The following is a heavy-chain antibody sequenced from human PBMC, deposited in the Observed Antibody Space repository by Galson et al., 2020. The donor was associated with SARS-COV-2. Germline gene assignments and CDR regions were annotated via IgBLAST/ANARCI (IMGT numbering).Heavy chain of an antibody. CDR2: IYHSGST. Sequence: SQTLSLTCAVSGYSISSGYYWGWIRQPPGKGLEWIGSIYHSGSTYYNPSLRSRVTISVDTSKNHLSLKVSSVTAADTAVYYCARHVDSSVAYGTPFDYWGQGTLVTVSS. J-gene: IGHJ4*02. CDR1: GYSISSGYY. CDR3: ARHVDSSVAYGTPFDY. D-gene: IGHD6-19*01. V-gene: IGHV4-38-2*01.